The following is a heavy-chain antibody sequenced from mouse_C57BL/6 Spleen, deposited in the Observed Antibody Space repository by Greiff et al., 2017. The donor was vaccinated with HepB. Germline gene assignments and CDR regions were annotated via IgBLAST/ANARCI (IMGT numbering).Heavy chain of an antibody. J-gene: IGHJ3*01. Sequence: EVQLQQSGPELVKPGASVKIPCKASGYTFTDYNMDWVKQSHGKSLEWIGDINPNNGGNIYNQKFKGKATLTVDKSSSTAYMELRSLTSEDTAVYYCVRGDYDYDGPGFAYWGQGTLVTVSA. CDR3: VRGDYDYDGPGFAY. D-gene: IGHD2-4*01. V-gene: IGHV1-18*01. CDR1: GYTFTDYN. CDR2: INPNNGGN.